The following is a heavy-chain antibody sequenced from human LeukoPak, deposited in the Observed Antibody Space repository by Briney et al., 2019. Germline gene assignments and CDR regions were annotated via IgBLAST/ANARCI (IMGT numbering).Heavy chain of an antibody. Sequence: PAGSLTLACAPSAFTFSSCAMNWVSQAPGKGLEWVSTISSSGANTYYEDSVKDRFTISRDNSKDTLYLQMNSLKAEDTAVYYCTKDQNGYNKPVEYWGQGALVTVSS. CDR2: ISSSGANT. J-gene: IGHJ4*02. V-gene: IGHV3-23*01. CDR1: AFTFSSCA. CDR3: TKDQNGYNKPVEY. D-gene: IGHD5-24*01.